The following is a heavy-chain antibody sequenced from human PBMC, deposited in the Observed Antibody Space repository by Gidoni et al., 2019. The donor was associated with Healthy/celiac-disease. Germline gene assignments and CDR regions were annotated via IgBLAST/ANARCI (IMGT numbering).Heavy chain of an antibody. CDR3: ARDGDGYYEGGDAFDI. J-gene: IGHJ3*02. D-gene: IGHD4-17*01. Sequence: QVQLLESGGGVVEPGRYLSLSCAASGFPFSSYGMHWVRQCPGNGLECVAVICDDGSNKYYADSFQGRFTIARDNSQNTLYLQMNSLRAEDTAVYYCARDGDGYYEGGDAFDIWGQGTMVTVSS. V-gene: IGHV3-33*08. CDR1: GFPFSSYG. CDR2: ICDDGSNK.